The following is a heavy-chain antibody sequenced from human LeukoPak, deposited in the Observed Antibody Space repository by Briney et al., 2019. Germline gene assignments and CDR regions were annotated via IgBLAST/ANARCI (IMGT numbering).Heavy chain of an antibody. J-gene: IGHJ4*02. CDR3: ARDIRPRVESFDY. V-gene: IGHV1-2*02. CDR2: INPNSGGT. D-gene: IGHD3-3*01. CDR1: GYTFTDYH. Sequence: ASVKVSCKASGYTFTDYHLRWVRQAPGQGLEWMGWINPNSGGTNYAQKFQGRVTMTRDTSINTAYMDLSGLRSDDTAVYYCARDIRPRVESFDYWGQGSLVTVSS.